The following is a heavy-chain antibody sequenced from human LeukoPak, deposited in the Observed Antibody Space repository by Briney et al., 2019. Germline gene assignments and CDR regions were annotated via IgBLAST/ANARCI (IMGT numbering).Heavy chain of an antibody. CDR2: INHSGST. CDR1: GGSFSGYY. J-gene: IGHJ4*02. V-gene: IGHV4-34*01. D-gene: IGHD2-15*01. Sequence: PSETLSLTCAVYGGSFSGYYWSWIRQPLGKGLEWIGEINHSGSTNYNPSLKSRVTISVDTSKIQFSLKLSSVTAADTAVYYCARGPSGYCSGGSCYKRGGRDYWGQGTLVTVSS. CDR3: ARGPSGYCSGGSCYKRGGRDY.